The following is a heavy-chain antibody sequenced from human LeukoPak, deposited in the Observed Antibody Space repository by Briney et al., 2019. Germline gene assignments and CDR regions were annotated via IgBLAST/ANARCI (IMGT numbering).Heavy chain of an antibody. CDR3: ARDRYDYVWGSYRHDAFDI. CDR1: GYTFTGYY. CDR2: INPNSGGT. V-gene: IGHV1-2*06. Sequence: ASVKVSCKASGYTFTGYYMHWVRQAPGQGLEWMGRINPNSGGTNYAQKFRGRVTMTRDTSISTAYMELSRLRSDDTAVYYCARDRYDYVWGSYRHDAFDIWGQGTMVTVSS. D-gene: IGHD3-16*02. J-gene: IGHJ3*02.